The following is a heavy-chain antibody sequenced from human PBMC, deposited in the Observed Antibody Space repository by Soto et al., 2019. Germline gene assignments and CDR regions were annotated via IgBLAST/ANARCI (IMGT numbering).Heavy chain of an antibody. V-gene: IGHV3-15*01. Sequence: GGSLRLSCAGSGFTFSGVWMTWVRQAPGKGLEWVGRIKRNSDGGTTDYAAPVKGRFTISRDDSKNTLYLQMDSLKNEDTAIYFCTTEYSSSWYNYWGQGTLVTVSS. CDR3: TTEYSSSWYNY. CDR2: IKRNSDGGTT. CDR1: GFTFSGVW. D-gene: IGHD6-13*01. J-gene: IGHJ4*02.